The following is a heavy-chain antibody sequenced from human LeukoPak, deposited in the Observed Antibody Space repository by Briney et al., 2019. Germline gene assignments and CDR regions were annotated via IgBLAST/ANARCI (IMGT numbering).Heavy chain of an antibody. Sequence: SETLSLTCTVSGGSISSTSYYWGWIRQPPGKGLEWIGSIYYSGRTYCNPSLKSRVTISVDTSKNQFSLKMYYVTAADTAVYYCARARWQQLVFDYWGQGTLVTVSS. V-gene: IGHV4-39*07. CDR1: GGSISSTSYY. CDR2: IYYSGRT. CDR3: ARARWQQLVFDY. D-gene: IGHD6-13*01. J-gene: IGHJ4*02.